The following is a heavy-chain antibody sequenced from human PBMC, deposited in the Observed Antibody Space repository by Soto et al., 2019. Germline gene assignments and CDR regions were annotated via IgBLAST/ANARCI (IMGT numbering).Heavy chain of an antibody. V-gene: IGHV4-38-2*02. CDR2: IYHSGST. Sequence: SETLSLTCAVSGYSISSGYYWGWIRQPPGKGLEWIGSIYHSGSTYYNPSLKSRVTISVDTSKNQFSLKLSSVTAADTAVYFCARDHVATAGTLDYWGQGTLVTVSS. J-gene: IGHJ4*02. D-gene: IGHD6-13*01. CDR3: ARDHVATAGTLDY. CDR1: GYSISSGYY.